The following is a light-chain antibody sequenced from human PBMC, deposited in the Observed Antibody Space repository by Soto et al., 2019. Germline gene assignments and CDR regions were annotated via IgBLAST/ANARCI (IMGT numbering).Light chain of an antibody. Sequence: EVVMTQSPATLSASPGERVTLSCRASQNLGSSLAWYQQRPGQAPRLLLYGGSTRATGIPARFSGSGSGTEFTVTISSLQSEEFAVDYCQQYNYWPPYTFGQGTNLEFK. J-gene: IGKJ2*01. CDR2: GGS. CDR1: QNLGSS. V-gene: IGKV3-15*01. CDR3: QQYNYWPPYT.